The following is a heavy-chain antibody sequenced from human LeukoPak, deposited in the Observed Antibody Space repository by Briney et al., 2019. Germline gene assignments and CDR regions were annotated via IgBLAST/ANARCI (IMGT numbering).Heavy chain of an antibody. J-gene: IGHJ5*02. CDR3: ARDFKESKWNDAHWFDP. V-gene: IGHV1-69*04. Sequence: SAKVSCKASGGTFSSYSISWVRQAPGQGLEWMGRIIPIFDIPNYAQKFQGRVTIAADKSTGTAYMELSSLRSEDTAVYYCARDFKESKWNDAHWFDPWGQGTLVTVSS. CDR1: GGTFSSYS. CDR2: IIPIFDIP. D-gene: IGHD1-20*01.